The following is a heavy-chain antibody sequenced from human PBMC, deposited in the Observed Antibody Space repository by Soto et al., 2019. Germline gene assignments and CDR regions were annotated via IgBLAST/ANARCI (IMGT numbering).Heavy chain of an antibody. Sequence: EVQLVESGGGLVQPGGSLRLSCAASGFTFSNYWLSWVRQAPGKGLEWVANIKKDGSEKYYVGSVVGRLTISRDNAENSLYLQMNSLRAEDTAVYYCARLYLAATITSLDYWGQGTLVTVSS. CDR2: IKKDGSEK. D-gene: IGHD5-12*01. CDR3: ARLYLAATITSLDY. J-gene: IGHJ4*02. CDR1: GFTFSNYW. V-gene: IGHV3-7*01.